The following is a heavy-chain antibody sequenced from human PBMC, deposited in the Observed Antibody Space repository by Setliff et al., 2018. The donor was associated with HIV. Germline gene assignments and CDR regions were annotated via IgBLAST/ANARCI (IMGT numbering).Heavy chain of an antibody. CDR3: ARVASGYDYGWLDP. Sequence: GGSLRLSCAASGFTFSSYGMHWVRQAPGKGLEWVAFIRYDGSNKYYADSVKGRFTISRDNSKNTLYLQMNSLRAEDTAVYYCARVASGYDYGWLDPWGQGTPVTVSS. CDR1: GFTFSSYG. J-gene: IGHJ5*02. V-gene: IGHV3-30*02. D-gene: IGHD5-12*01. CDR2: IRYDGSNK.